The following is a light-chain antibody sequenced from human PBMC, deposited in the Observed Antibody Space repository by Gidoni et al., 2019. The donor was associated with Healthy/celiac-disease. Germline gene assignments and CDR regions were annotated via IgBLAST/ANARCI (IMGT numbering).Light chain of an antibody. CDR3: QRYNTYSPGYT. CDR2: KAS. CDR1: QSISDW. Sequence: TQSPSTLSASVGDRVTITCRASQSISDWLAWYQQKPGKAPKLLIYKASSLESGVPSRFSGSGSGTEFTLTVSSLQPDDFATYYCQRYNTYSPGYTFGQGTKLEIK. V-gene: IGKV1-5*03. J-gene: IGKJ2*01.